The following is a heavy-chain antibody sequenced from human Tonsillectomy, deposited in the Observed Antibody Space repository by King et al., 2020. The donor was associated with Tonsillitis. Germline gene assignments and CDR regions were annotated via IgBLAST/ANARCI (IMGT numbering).Heavy chain of an antibody. V-gene: IGHV5-51*01. CDR3: AAASYSIAGFDY. CDR2: IYPDDSDT. CDR1: AYSFTRYW. D-gene: IGHD6-6*01. J-gene: IGHJ4*02. Sequence: QLVQSGAEVKEPGESLKISCKGSAYSFTRYWIGWVRQKPGQGLEWMGIIYPDDSDTRYSPSFQGQVTISADKSISTAYLQWSSLKASDTAIYYCAAASYSIAGFDYWGQGTVVTVSS.